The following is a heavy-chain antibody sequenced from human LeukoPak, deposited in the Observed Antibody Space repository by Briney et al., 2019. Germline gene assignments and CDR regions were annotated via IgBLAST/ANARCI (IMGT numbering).Heavy chain of an antibody. CDR2: ISSSSSYI. Sequence: GGSLTLSCAASGFTFSSYSMNWVRQAPGKGLEWVSSISSSSSYIYYADSVKGRFTISRDNAKNSLYLQMNSVRDEATAVYYCARGGGWLDYWGQGTLVTVSS. D-gene: IGHD6-19*01. CDR1: GFTFSSYS. J-gene: IGHJ4*02. V-gene: IGHV3-21*04. CDR3: ARGGGWLDY.